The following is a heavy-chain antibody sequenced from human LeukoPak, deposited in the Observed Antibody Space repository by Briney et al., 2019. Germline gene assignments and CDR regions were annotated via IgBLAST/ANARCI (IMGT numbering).Heavy chain of an antibody. D-gene: IGHD2-15*01. CDR1: GYTLTELS. V-gene: IGHV1-24*01. CDR3: ARAGRGCSGGSCYSGRNWYFDL. J-gene: IGHJ2*01. CDR2: FDPEDGET. Sequence: ASVKVSCKVSGYTLTELSMHWVRQAPGKGLEWMGGFDPEDGETIYAQKFQGRVTMTEDTSTDTAYMELSSLRSEDTAVYYCARAGRGCSGGSCYSGRNWYFDLWGRGTLVTVSS.